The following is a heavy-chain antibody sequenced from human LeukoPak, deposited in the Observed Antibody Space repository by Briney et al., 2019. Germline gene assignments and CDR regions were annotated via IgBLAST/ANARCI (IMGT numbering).Heavy chain of an antibody. J-gene: IGHJ6*02. D-gene: IGHD4-11*01. V-gene: IGHV4-61*02. Sequence: PSETLSLTCTVSGGSISSGSYYWSWIRQPAGKGLEWIGRIYTSGSTNYNPSLKSRVTISVDTSKNQFSLKLSSVTAADTAVYYCARAYYSNYVDGMDVWGQGTTVTVFS. CDR1: GGSISSGSYY. CDR3: ARAYYSNYVDGMDV. CDR2: IYTSGST.